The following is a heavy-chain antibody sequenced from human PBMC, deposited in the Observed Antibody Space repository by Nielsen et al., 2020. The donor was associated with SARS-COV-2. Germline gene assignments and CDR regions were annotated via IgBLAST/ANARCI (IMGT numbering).Heavy chain of an antibody. D-gene: IGHD6-13*01. CDR1: GFTISRYG. CDR3: AKGYSSSWSTFDY. CDR2: ISYDGSVK. J-gene: IGHJ4*02. Sequence: GGSLRLSCEASGFTISRYGMHWVRQAPGKGLEWVTFISYDGSVKYYADSVKGRFTISTDLSNNTLYLQMNSLRAEDTALYYCAKGYSSSWSTFDYWGRGTLVTVSS. V-gene: IGHV3-30*18.